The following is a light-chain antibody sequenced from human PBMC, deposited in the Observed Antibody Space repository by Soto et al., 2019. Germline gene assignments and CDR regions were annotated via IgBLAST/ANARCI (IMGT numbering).Light chain of an antibody. CDR3: SSYSNSSALV. Sequence: QSVLTQPASVSGSPGQSITISCAGTSADIGAFNYVSWYQHHPGKVPKLLIFDVSDRPSGVSTRFSASKSANTASLTISGLQADDEADYYCSSYSNSSALVFGGGTKLTVL. CDR1: SADIGAFNY. CDR2: DVS. J-gene: IGLJ2*01. V-gene: IGLV2-14*03.